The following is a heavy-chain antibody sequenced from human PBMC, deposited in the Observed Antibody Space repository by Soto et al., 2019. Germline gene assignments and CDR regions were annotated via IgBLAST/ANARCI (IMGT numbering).Heavy chain of an antibody. CDR1: GGSVSDKTYY. CDR3: ARTTAVPNSLRSRYFFDY. CDR2: VYYSGTT. J-gene: IGHJ4*02. Sequence: SETLSLTCSVSGGSVSDKTYYWSWIRQPPGKRLEWIGYVYYSGTTNYNPSPKSRVTISVDLSKNQFSLRLSSVATADTALYYCARTTAVPNSLRSRYFFDYWGQGTLVTVSS. D-gene: IGHD4-17*01. V-gene: IGHV4-61*01.